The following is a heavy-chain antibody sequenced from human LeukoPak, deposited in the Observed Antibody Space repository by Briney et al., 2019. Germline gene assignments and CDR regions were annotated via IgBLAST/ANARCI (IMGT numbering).Heavy chain of an antibody. Sequence: GASVTVSCKASGYTFTSYDINWVRQAPGQGLEWMGWMNPNSGNTVYAQKFQGRVTITRNTSISTAYMELSSLRSEDTAVYYCARGHSGWLYDVFDLWGQGTMVTVSS. D-gene: IGHD6-19*01. CDR2: MNPNSGNT. J-gene: IGHJ3*01. V-gene: IGHV1-8*03. CDR1: GYTFTSYD. CDR3: ARGHSGWLYDVFDL.